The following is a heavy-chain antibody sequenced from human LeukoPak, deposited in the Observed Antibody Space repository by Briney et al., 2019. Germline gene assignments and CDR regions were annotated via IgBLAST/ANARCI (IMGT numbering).Heavy chain of an antibody. J-gene: IGHJ3*02. CDR2: IYDSGST. CDR3: ARRGAVAGGAFDI. Sequence: SETLSLTCTVSGGSISSYYWSWIRQPPGKGLDWIGYIYDSGSTSYNPSLKSRVTISEDTSKNQFSLKLSSVTAADTAVYYCARRGAVAGGAFDIWGQGTLVTV. D-gene: IGHD6-19*01. CDR1: GGSISSYY. V-gene: IGHV4-59*08.